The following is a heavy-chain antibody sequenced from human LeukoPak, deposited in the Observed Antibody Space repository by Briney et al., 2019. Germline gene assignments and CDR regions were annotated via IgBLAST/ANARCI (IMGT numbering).Heavy chain of an antibody. CDR3: AGSTPYGYFDY. CDR1: GFTFSRHE. Sequence: GGPLRLSCAASGFTFSRHEMNWVRQAPGKGLEWVTYISGTGSTRYYADSVKGRFTISRDNANNSLYLQRNTLRADDTAVYYCAGSTPYGYFDYGGQGTLVTVS. D-gene: IGHD2-15*01. J-gene: IGHJ4*02. V-gene: IGHV3-48*03. CDR2: ISGTGSTR.